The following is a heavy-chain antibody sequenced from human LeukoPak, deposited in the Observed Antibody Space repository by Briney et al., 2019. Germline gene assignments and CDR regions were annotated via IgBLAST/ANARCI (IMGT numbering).Heavy chain of an antibody. V-gene: IGHV3-23*01. CDR3: AKDRFGELLYDY. J-gene: IGHJ4*02. D-gene: IGHD3-10*01. CDR1: GFTFSSYA. CDR2: ISGSGGST. Sequence: PGGSQRLSCAASGFTFSSYAMSWVRQAPGKGLEWVSAISGSGGSTYYADSVKGRFTISRDNSKNTLYLQMNSLRAEDTAVYYCAKDRFGELLYDYWGQGTLVTVSS.